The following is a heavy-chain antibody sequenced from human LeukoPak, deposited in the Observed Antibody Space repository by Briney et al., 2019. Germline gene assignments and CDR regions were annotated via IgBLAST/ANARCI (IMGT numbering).Heavy chain of an antibody. D-gene: IGHD2-2*01. CDR3: ASRGAVVVPAARTYYYYYYMDV. Sequence: GGSLRLSCAASGFTFSSYSMNWVRQAPGKGLEWVSYISSSSSTIYYADSVKGRFTISRDNAKNSLYLQMNSLRAEDTAVYYCASRGAVVVPAARTYYYYYYMDVWGKGTTVTVSS. CDR1: GFTFSSYS. J-gene: IGHJ6*03. V-gene: IGHV3-48*01. CDR2: ISSSSSTI.